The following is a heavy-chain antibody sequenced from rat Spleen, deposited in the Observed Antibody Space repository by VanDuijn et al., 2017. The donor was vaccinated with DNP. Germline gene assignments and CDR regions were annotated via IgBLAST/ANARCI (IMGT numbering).Heavy chain of an antibody. CDR2: IWTAGTI. V-gene: IGHV2-43*01. CDR3: VRDGQGDFFDY. J-gene: IGHJ2*01. Sequence: QVQLKESGPGLIQPSQTLSLACTVSGFSLTNHHVHWVRQPSGKGLEWMGVIWTAGTIEYSSLLKSRLSITRDTSKRQVFLKMNSLQTVDTATYYCVRDGQGDFFDYWCQGVMVTVSS. CDR1: GFSLTNHH.